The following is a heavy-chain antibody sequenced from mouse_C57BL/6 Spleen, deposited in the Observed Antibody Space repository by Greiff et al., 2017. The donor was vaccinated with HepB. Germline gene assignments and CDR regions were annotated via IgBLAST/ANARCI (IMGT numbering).Heavy chain of an antibody. CDR1: GYTFTSYW. Sequence: QVQLQQPGTELVKPGASVKLSCKASGYTFTSYWMHWVKQRHGQGLEWIGNINPSNGGTNYNEKFKRKATLTVDKSSSTAYMQLSSLTSEDSAVYYCAREDVYDLMDYWGQGTSVTVSS. V-gene: IGHV1-53*01. D-gene: IGHD2-2*01. CDR2: INPSNGGT. J-gene: IGHJ4*01. CDR3: AREDVYDLMDY.